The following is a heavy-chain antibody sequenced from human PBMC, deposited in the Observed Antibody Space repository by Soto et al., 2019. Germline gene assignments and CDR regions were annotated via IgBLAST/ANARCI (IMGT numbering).Heavy chain of an antibody. Sequence: SETLSLTCTVSGGSISSSSYYWGWIRQPPGKGLEWIGSIYYSGSTYYNPPLKSRVTISIDTSKNQFSLKLSSVTAADTAVYYCARHLGYCSSTSCYAAGFWFDPWGQGTLVTVSS. CDR2: IYYSGST. V-gene: IGHV4-39*01. CDR1: GGSISSSSYY. CDR3: ARHLGYCSSTSCYAAGFWFDP. J-gene: IGHJ5*02. D-gene: IGHD2-2*01.